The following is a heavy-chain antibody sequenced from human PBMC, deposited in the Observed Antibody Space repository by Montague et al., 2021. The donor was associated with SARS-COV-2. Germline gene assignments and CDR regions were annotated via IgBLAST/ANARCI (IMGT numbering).Heavy chain of an antibody. CDR3: AHSLLFSSLGDLNA. CDR2: IFWNDDK. CDR1: GFPLISDGAG. V-gene: IGHV2-5*01. Sequence: PALVKPTQTLTLTCTFSGFPLISDGAGVGWIRQPPGKALEWLALIFWNDDKRYNSSLKNRLTVTKDTSKNQVVLTMTNMDPLDTGTYYCAHSLLFSSLGDLNAWGQGTLVTVAS. D-gene: IGHD1-1*01. J-gene: IGHJ5*02.